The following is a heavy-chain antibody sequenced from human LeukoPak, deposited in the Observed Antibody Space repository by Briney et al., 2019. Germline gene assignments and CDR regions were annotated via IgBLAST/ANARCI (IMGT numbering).Heavy chain of an antibody. CDR1: GFTFTDYP. J-gene: IGHJ4*02. CDR2: ITSTSRTI. V-gene: IGHV3-21*01. D-gene: IGHD5-24*01. Sequence: GGSLRLSCATSGFTFTDYPMNWVRQAPGKGLEWVASITSTSRTIFYADSLQGRFIISRDNAKKTVSLEMNSLRGEDAALYYCARDFPDNSLFDLWGRGTLVSVSS. CDR3: ARDFPDNSLFDL.